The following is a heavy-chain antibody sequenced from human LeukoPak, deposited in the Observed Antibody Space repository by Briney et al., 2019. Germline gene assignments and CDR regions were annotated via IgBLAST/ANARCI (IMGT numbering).Heavy chain of an antibody. V-gene: IGHV1-18*04. J-gene: IGHJ4*02. CDR3: ARVYSGSDY. CDR1: GYTFTRYG. CDR2: ISAYSGDT. D-gene: IGHD5-12*01. Sequence: EASVKVSCKASGYTFTRYGIRWVRQAPGQGLEWMGWISAYSGDTKYAQKFQGRVTMTTDTSASTAYMELRSLRSDDTAVYYCARVYSGSDYWGQGTLVTVSS.